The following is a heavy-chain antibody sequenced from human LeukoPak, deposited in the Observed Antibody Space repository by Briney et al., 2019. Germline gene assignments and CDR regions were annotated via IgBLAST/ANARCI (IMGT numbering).Heavy chain of an antibody. CDR1: GFTFSSYW. Sequence: GGSLRLSCAASGFTFSSYWMSWVRQAPGKGLEWVANIKEDGSEKYYVDSVKGRFTISRDNAKNSLYLQMNSLRAEDTAVYYCARDTPGIDCTNGVFHGVGIQYWGQGTLVTVS. V-gene: IGHV3-7*01. J-gene: IGHJ1*01. D-gene: IGHD2-8*01. CDR2: IKEDGSEK. CDR3: ARDTPGIDCTNGVFHGVGIQY.